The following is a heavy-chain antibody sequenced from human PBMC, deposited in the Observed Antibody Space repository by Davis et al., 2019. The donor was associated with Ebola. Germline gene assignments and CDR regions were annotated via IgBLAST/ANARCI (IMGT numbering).Heavy chain of an antibody. CDR1: GGSISSGGYS. CDR3: ANIGSSTSKGPTDY. V-gene: IGHV4-30-2*01. Sequence: MPSETLSLTCAVSGGSISSGGYSWSWIRQPPGKGLEWIGYIYHSGSTYYNPSLKSRVTTSVDTSKNQFSLKLTSVTAADTAVYYCANIGSSTSKGPTDYWGQGILVTVSS. D-gene: IGHD2/OR15-2a*01. CDR2: IYHSGST. J-gene: IGHJ4*02.